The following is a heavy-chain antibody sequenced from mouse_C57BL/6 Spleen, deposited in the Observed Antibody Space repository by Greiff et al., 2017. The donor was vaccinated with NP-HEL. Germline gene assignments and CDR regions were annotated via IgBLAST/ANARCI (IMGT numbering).Heavy chain of an antibody. CDR2: IWGVGST. Sequence: QVQLKESGPGLVAPSQSLSITCTVSGFSLTSYGVDWVRQSPGKGLEWLGLIWGVGSTNYNSALKSRLSISQDNSKSQVFLKMNSLQTDDTAMYYCASGYDYDAWFAYWGQGTLVTVSA. D-gene: IGHD2-4*01. V-gene: IGHV2-6*01. J-gene: IGHJ3*01. CDR1: GFSLTSYG. CDR3: ASGYDYDAWFAY.